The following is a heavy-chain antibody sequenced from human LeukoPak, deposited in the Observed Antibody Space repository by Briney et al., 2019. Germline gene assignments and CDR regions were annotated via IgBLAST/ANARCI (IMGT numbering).Heavy chain of an antibody. CDR1: GGSISSGSYY. V-gene: IGHV4-61*02. J-gene: IGHJ5*02. CDR2: IYTSGST. Sequence: PSETLSLTCTVSGGSISSGSYYWSWIRQPAGKGLEWIGRIYTSGSTNYNPSLKSRVTISVDTSKNQFSLKLSSVTAADTAVYYCARAVRGVIDWFDPWGQGTLVTVSS. CDR3: ARAVRGVIDWFDP. D-gene: IGHD3-10*01.